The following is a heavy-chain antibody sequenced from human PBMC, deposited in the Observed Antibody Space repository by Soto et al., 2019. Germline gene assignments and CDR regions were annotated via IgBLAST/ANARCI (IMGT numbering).Heavy chain of an antibody. J-gene: IGHJ6*02. V-gene: IGHV1-3*01. D-gene: IGHD3-10*01. Sequence: ASVKVSCKASGYTFSTYGMHWVRQAPGQSLEWMGWLNGGTGQTRYSQRFQDRVIITRDTSASTGYMELRSLRSEDTAVYYCARGKGMEENYFYYGMDIWGQGATVTVSS. CDR3: ARGKGMEENYFYYGMDI. CDR1: GYTFSTYG. CDR2: LNGGTGQT.